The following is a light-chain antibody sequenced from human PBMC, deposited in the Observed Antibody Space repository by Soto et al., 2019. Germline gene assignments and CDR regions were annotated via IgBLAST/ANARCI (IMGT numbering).Light chain of an antibody. V-gene: IGKV1-8*01. Sequence: AIRMTQSPSSLSASTGDRVTITCRASQDIKTYLAWYQQKRGKAPKLLISGTFTLQSGVPSRFNGSGSGTDFTLTISRLQPEDFATYYCQHLNNYPPFTFGPGTKVDIK. CDR3: QHLNNYPPFT. J-gene: IGKJ3*01. CDR1: QDIKTY. CDR2: GTF.